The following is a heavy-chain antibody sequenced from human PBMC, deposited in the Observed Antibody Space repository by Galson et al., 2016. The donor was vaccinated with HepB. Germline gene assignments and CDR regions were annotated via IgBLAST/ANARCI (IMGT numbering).Heavy chain of an antibody. D-gene: IGHD1-26*01. Sequence: SETLSLTCAVSAGSFSGYFWSWIRQPPGKGLEWIGEINHSGSANYNPSLKSRVTISLDTSKNQFSLNLSSVTAADTAAYYCARDQWELLKNWFDPWGQGTLVTVSS. J-gene: IGHJ5*02. CDR1: AGSFSGYF. CDR2: INHSGSA. CDR3: ARDQWELLKNWFDP. V-gene: IGHV4-34*01.